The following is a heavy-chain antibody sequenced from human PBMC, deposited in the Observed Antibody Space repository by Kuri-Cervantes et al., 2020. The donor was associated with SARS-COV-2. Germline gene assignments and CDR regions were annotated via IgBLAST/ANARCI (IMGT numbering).Heavy chain of an antibody. J-gene: IGHJ4*02. D-gene: IGHD3-22*01. CDR2: IHPSGST. V-gene: IGHV4-4*07. Sequence: GSLRLSCVVSGDSFSDSYWSWIRQPAGKGLEWIGRIHPSGSTNYNSSLESRVTMSMGTSKKQFSLNLSAVTAADTAVYYCAKDRYFDGRGGYYELGYWGQGVLVTVSS. CDR3: AKDRYFDGRGGYYELGY. CDR1: GDSFSDSY.